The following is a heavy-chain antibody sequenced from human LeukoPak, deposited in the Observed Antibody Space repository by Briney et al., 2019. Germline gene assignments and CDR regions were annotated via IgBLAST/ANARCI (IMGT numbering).Heavy chain of an antibody. D-gene: IGHD3-10*01. V-gene: IGHV3-30*18. CDR3: AKDAGPITMVRGVTLYYGMDV. Sequence: VQPGRSLRLSCAASGFTFSSYGMHWVRQAPGKGLEWVAVISYDGSNKYYADSVKGRFTISRDNSKNTLYLQMNSLRAEDTAVYYCAKDAGPITMVRGVTLYYGMDVWGKGTTVTVSS. J-gene: IGHJ6*04. CDR2: ISYDGSNK. CDR1: GFTFSSYG.